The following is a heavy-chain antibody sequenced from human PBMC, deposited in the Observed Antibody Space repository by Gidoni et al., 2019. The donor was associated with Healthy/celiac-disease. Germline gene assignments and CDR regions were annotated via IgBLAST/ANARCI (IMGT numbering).Heavy chain of an antibody. CDR1: GYSISSGYY. D-gene: IGHD3-10*01. CDR2: IYHSGST. J-gene: IGHJ4*02. Sequence: QVQLQESGPGLVKPSETLSLTCAVSGYSISSGYYWGWIRQPPGKGLEWIGSIYHSGSTYYNPSLKSRVTISVDTSKNQFSLKLSSVTAADTAVYYCARRGDGYINWGQGTLVTVSS. V-gene: IGHV4-38-2*01. CDR3: ARRGDGYIN.